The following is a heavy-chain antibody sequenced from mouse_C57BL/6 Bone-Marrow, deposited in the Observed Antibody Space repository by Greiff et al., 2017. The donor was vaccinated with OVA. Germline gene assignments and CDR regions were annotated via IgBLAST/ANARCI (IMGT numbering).Heavy chain of an antibody. D-gene: IGHD2-3*01. Sequence: VKVVESGAEVVRPGASVKLSCKASGYTFTDHYIHWVKQSPGQVLEWIASIYPGSGISYYNEKFKGKATLTVDKSSTTAYMQLSSLTSEYSAVYVCARDDGYFFEYWGQGTTLTVSS. J-gene: IGHJ2*01. CDR3: ARDDGYFFEY. V-gene: IGHV1-76*01. CDR2: IYPGSGIS. CDR1: GYTFTDHY.